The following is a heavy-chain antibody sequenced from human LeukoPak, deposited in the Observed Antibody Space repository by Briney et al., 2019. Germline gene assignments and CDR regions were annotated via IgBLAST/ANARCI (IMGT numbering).Heavy chain of an antibody. J-gene: IGHJ5*02. CDR3: ARDGSSGYYDTPHWFDP. CDR1: GYTFTSYG. D-gene: IGHD3-22*01. V-gene: IGHV1-18*01. Sequence: GASVKVSCKASGYTFTSYGISWVRQAPGQGLEWMGWISAYNGNTNYAQKLQGRVTMTTDTSTSTAYMELRSLRSDDTAVYYCARDGSSGYYDTPHWFDPWGQGTLVTVSS. CDR2: ISAYNGNT.